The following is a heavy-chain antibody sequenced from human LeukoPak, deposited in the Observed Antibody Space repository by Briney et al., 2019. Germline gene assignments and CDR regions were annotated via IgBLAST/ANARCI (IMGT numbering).Heavy chain of an antibody. V-gene: IGHV3-30*04. CDR1: GFTFSSYA. J-gene: IGHJ4*02. CDR2: ISYDGSNK. Sequence: PGRSLRLSCAASGFTFSSYAMHWVRQAPGKGLEWVAVISYDGSNKCYADSVKGRFTISRDNSKNTLYLQMNSLRAEDTAVYYCARDGFDWLLFFDYWGQGTLVTVSS. CDR3: ARDGFDWLLFFDY. D-gene: IGHD3-9*01.